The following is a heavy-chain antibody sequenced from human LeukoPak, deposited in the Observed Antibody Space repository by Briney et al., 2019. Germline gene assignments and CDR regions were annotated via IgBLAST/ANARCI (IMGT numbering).Heavy chain of an antibody. D-gene: IGHD6-19*01. CDR1: GXSVSSNSSA. V-gene: IGHV6-1*01. CDR2: TYYRSKWYN. CDR3: ARDRISSGWYYFDY. Sequence: SQTLSLTCAISGXSVSSNSSAWNWIRQSPSRGLKWLGRTYYRSKWYNDYAVSVKSRITINPDTSKNQFSLQLNSVTPEDTAVYYCARDRISSGWYYFDYWGQGTLVTVSS. J-gene: IGHJ4*02.